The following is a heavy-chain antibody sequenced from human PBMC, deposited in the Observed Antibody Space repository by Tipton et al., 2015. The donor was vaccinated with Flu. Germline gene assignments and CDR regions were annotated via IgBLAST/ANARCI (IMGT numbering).Heavy chain of an antibody. CDR1: GFTFSAYG. V-gene: IGHV3-48*03. Sequence: SLRLSCAASGFTFSAYGMNWVRQAPGQGLEWPSYISSSGDDIYYGDSVKGRFSISRDNAKNSLFLQMNSLRAEDTTLYYCARVWDSSGYYYDLGWGQGTLVTVSS. CDR2: ISSSGDDI. D-gene: IGHD3-22*01. CDR3: ARVWDSSGYYYDLG. J-gene: IGHJ4*02.